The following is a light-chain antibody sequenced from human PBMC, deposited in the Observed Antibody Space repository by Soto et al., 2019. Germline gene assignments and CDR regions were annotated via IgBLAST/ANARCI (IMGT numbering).Light chain of an antibody. CDR2: GAS. Sequence: DIVMTQSPDSLAVSLGERATINCKSSQSVLYSANNKNYLGWDQQKVGQPPKLLISGASSRESGFPDRLSGSGSGTDVTLTISSLQAEDGAVYYCQQYASLPFPFGPGTKEEIK. CDR3: QQYASLPFP. V-gene: IGKV4-1*01. CDR1: QSVLYSANNKNY. J-gene: IGKJ3*01.